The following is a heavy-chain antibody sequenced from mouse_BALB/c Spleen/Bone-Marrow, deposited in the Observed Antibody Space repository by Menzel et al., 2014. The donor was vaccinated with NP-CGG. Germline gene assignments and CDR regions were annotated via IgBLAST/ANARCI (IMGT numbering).Heavy chain of an antibody. D-gene: IGHD4-1*01. J-gene: IGHJ1*01. CDR3: ARGGNWDDFDV. CDR1: GFTFSSFG. V-gene: IGHV5-17*02. CDR2: ISSGSTAI. Sequence: EVKVVDSGGGLVQPGGSRKLSRAASGFTFSSFGMHWVRQAPEKGLEWVAYISSGSTAICYADTVKGRFTISRDNPKNTLFLQMTSLRSEDTAMYYCARGGNWDDFDVWGAGTTVTVSS.